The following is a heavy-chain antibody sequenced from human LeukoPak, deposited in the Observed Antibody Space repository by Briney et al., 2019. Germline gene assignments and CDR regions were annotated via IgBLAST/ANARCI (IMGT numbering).Heavy chain of an antibody. J-gene: IGHJ1*01. CDR3: ARAPSEVGGYYPEYFRH. CDR2: IKSDGTT. V-gene: IGHV3-74*01. CDR1: GFTFSRYW. Sequence: GGSLSLSCEAAGFTFSRYWMHWVRQAPGKGLVWVSRIKSDGTTNYADSVKGRFTISRDNAKNTVSLQMDSLRAEDTGVYYCARAPSEVGGYYPEYFRHWGQGTLVTVSS. D-gene: IGHD3-22*01.